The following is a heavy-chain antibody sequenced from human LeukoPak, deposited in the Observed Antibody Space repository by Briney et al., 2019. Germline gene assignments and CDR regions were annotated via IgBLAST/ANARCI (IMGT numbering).Heavy chain of an antibody. CDR2: ISYDGSNK. V-gene: IGHV3-30*04. Sequence: GVSLRLLCGASGFTFRSYAMHWVRQAPGKGLVGGAVISYDGSNKYYADSVKGRFTISRDNSKNTLYLQMNSLRAEDTAVYYCAREGGSGSYGVPHFDYWGQGTLVRVSS. CDR1: GFTFRSYA. CDR3: AREGGSGSYGVPHFDY. J-gene: IGHJ4*02. D-gene: IGHD3-10*01.